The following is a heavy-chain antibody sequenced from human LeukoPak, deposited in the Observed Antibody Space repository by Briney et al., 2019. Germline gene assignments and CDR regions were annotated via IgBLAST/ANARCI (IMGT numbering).Heavy chain of an antibody. CDR2: TSWNSGSI. CDR3: AKDLGYCSGGSCYILDY. Sequence: GGSLRLSCAASGFTFDDYAMHWVRQAPGKGLEWVSGTSWNSGSIGYADSVKGRFTISRDNAKNSLYLQMNSLRAEDTALYYCAKDLGYCSGGSCYILDYWGQGTLVTVSS. J-gene: IGHJ4*02. V-gene: IGHV3-9*01. CDR1: GFTFDDYA. D-gene: IGHD2-15*01.